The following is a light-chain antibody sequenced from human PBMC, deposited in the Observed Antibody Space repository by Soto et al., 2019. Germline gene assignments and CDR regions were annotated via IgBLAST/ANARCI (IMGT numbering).Light chain of an antibody. CDR2: DAS. Sequence: DIQMTQSPSTLSASVGDRVTITCRASQSISGWLAWFQQKPGKAPKLLIYDASTLVSAVPSRFSDSGSGTQFTLTISSLHPDDFATYFCQQYSSYSFYTFGQGTKLEI. V-gene: IGKV1-5*01. J-gene: IGKJ2*01. CDR3: QQYSSYSFYT. CDR1: QSISGW.